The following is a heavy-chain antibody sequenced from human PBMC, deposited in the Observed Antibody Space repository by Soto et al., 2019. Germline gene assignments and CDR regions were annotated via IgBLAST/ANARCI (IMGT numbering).Heavy chain of an antibody. V-gene: IGHV1-18*01. J-gene: IGHJ5*02. D-gene: IGHD2-15*01. CDR1: GYNFITYG. CDR3: ARDFFYIGRTCSDCFDP. CDR2: IGAKDGNT. Sequence: ASVKVSCKASGYNFITYGISWVRQAPGQGPEWMGWIGAKDGNTNYAQRFQGRVVMTADTSTSTVYMELRSLRSEDTAVYYCARDFFYIGRTCSDCFDPWGQGTLVTVSS.